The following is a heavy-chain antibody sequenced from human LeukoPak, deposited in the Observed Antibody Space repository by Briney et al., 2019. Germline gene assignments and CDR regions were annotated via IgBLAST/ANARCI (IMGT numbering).Heavy chain of an antibody. D-gene: IGHD5-12*01. CDR3: AREGNSGYDYES. J-gene: IGHJ4*02. Sequence: KPGGSLRLSCAASGFTFSNYKMDWVRQAPGMGLEWVSSISSSSSYIYYAGSVMGRFTISRDNAKNSLYLQMNSLRAEDTAVYYCAREGNSGYDYESWGQGTLVTVSS. CDR1: GFTFSNYK. CDR2: ISSSSSYI. V-gene: IGHV3-21*06.